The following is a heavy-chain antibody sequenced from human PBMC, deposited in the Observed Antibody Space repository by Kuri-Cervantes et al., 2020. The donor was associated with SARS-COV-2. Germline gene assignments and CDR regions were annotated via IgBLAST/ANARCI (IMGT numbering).Heavy chain of an antibody. Sequence: ETLSLTCAASGFTFSSYAMNWVRQAPGKGPEWVSSISGSGVGTYYADSVKGRFTISRDNSKNTLYLQMNSLRAEDSALYYCAKVGPSFDYWGQGTLVTVSS. CDR1: GFTFSSYA. CDR2: ISGSGVGT. CDR3: AKVGPSFDY. D-gene: IGHD1-26*01. V-gene: IGHV3-23*01. J-gene: IGHJ4*02.